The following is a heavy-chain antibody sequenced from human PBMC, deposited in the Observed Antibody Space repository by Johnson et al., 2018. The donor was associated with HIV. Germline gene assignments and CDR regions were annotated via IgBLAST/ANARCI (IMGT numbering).Heavy chain of an antibody. V-gene: IGHV3-33*06. D-gene: IGHD6-6*01. CDR2: IWYDGSNK. CDR3: AKDRGAARAFDAFDI. CDR1: GFTFSSYG. J-gene: IGHJ3*02. Sequence: QVQLVESGGGVVQPGRSLRLSCAASGFTFSSYGMHRVRQAPGKGLEWVAVIWYDGSNKYYADSVKGRFTISRDNSKNTLYLQMNSLRAEDTAVYYCAKDRGAARAFDAFDIWGQGTMVTVSS.